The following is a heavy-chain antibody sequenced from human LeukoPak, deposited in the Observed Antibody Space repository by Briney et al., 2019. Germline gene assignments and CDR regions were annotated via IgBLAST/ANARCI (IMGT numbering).Heavy chain of an antibody. V-gene: IGHV1-69*04. CDR3: ARASIAAAGFDY. CDR1: GYTFTSYA. CDR2: IIPILGIA. J-gene: IGHJ4*02. Sequence: GASVKVSCKASGYTFTSYAISWVRQAPGQGLEWMGRIIPILGIANYAQKFQGRVTITADKSTSTAYMELSSLRSEDTAVYYCARASIAAAGFDYWGQGTLVTVSS. D-gene: IGHD6-13*01.